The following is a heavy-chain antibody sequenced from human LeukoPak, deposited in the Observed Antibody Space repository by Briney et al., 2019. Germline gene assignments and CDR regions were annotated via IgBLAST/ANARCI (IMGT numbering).Heavy chain of an antibody. D-gene: IGHD6-6*01. CDR1: GFTFSSYS. J-gene: IGHJ6*03. V-gene: IGHV3-48*02. Sequence: PGGSLRLPCAASGFTFSSYSMNWVRQAPGEGLEWVSYISSSSSTIYYADSVKGRFTISRDNAKNSLYLQMNSLRDEDTAVYYCARTGYSSSSGWAYYYYYYMDVWGKGTTVTVSS. CDR2: ISSSSSTI. CDR3: ARTGYSSSSGWAYYYYYYMDV.